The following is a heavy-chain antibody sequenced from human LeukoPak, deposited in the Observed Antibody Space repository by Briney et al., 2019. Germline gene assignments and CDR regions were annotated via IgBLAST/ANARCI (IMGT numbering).Heavy chain of an antibody. CDR3: ARHNLGRRDGYNMFHAFDI. V-gene: IGHV4-59*08. D-gene: IGHD5-24*01. CDR1: GGSISSYY. J-gene: IGHJ3*02. CDR2: IYYSGST. Sequence: PSETLSLTCTVSGGSISSYYWSWIRQPPGKGLEWIGYIYYSGSTNYNPSLKSRVTISVDTSKNQFSLKLSSVTAADTAVYYCARHNLGRRDGYNMFHAFDIWGQGTMVTVSS.